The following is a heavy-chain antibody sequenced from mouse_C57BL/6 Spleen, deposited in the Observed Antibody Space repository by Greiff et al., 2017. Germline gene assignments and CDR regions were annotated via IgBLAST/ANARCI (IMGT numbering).Heavy chain of an antibody. CDR2: ISSGGSYT. CDR1: GFTFSSYG. CDR3: AREDGNSFDY. Sequence: DVHLVESGGDLVKPGGSLKLSCAASGFTFSSYGMSWVRQTPDKRLEWVATISSGGSYTYYPDSVKGRFTISRDNAKNTLYLQMSSLKSEDTAMYYCAREDGNSFDYWGQGTTLTVSS. J-gene: IGHJ2*01. D-gene: IGHD2-1*01. V-gene: IGHV5-6*01.